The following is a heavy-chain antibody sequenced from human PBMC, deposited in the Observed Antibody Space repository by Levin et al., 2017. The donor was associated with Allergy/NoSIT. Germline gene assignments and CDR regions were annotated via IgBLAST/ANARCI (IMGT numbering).Heavy chain of an antibody. D-gene: IGHD5-24*01. CDR1: GGSISSYY. CDR2: IFYSGTT. J-gene: IGHJ4*02. Sequence: KPSETLSLTCTVSGGSISSYYWSWIRQPPGKGLEWIGYIFYSGTTNYNPSLKSRVTISVDTSKNQFSLKLSSVTAADTAVYYCARSSRDGYAYFDCWGQGTLVTVSS. CDR3: ARSSRDGYAYFDC. V-gene: IGHV4-59*01.